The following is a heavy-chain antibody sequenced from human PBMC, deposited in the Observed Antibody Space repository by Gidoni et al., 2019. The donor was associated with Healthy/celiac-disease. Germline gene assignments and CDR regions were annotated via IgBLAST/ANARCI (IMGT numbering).Heavy chain of an antibody. J-gene: IGHJ4*02. CDR2: INSDGSST. V-gene: IGHV3-74*01. CDR3: ARDLEWLVHRGDY. CDR1: GFTFSSYW. Sequence: EVQLVESGGGLVQPGGSLRLSCAASGFTFSSYWMHWVRPAPGKGLVWVSRINSDGSSTSYADSVKCRFTISRDNAKNTLYLQMNSLRAEDTAVYYCARDLEWLVHRGDYWGQGTLVTVSS. D-gene: IGHD6-19*01.